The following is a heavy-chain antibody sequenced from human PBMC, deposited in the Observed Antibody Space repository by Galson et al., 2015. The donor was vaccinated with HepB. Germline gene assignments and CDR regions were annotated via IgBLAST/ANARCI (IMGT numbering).Heavy chain of an antibody. D-gene: IGHD5-24*01. CDR2: IISIFGIP. CDR1: GSSLANFP. J-gene: IGHJ4*02. V-gene: IGHV1-69*13. CDR3: ARRRDGDSYFDY. Sequence: SVKVSCKASGSSLANFPVAWVRQAPGQGLEWMGGIISIFGIPHYAQKFQGRLTTTADESTNTASMELRSLSFDDTAVYYCARRRDGDSYFDYWGQGTLITVSS.